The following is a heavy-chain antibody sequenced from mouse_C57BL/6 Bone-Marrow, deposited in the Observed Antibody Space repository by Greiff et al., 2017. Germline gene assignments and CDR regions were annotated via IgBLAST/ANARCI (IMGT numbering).Heavy chain of an antibody. CDR1: GFTFSSYG. D-gene: IGHD1-1*01. CDR2: ISSGGSYT. V-gene: IGHV5-6*02. J-gene: IGHJ2*01. CDR3: ARRGYGSNFDY. Sequence: DVKLVESGGDLVKPGGSLKLSCAAPGFTFSSYGMSWVRQTPDKRLEWVATISSGGSYTYYPDSVKGRFTISRDNAKNTLYLQMSSLKSEDTAMYYCARRGYGSNFDYWGQGTTLTVSS.